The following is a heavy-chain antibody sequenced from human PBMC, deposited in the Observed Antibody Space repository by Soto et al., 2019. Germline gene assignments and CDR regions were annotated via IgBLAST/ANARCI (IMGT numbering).Heavy chain of an antibody. CDR2: IYYSGST. CDR1: GGSISSGDYY. J-gene: IGHJ6*02. D-gene: IGHD6-25*01. CDR3: AREAAPVYYGMDV. Sequence: SETLSLTCTVPGGSISSGDYYWSWIRQPPGKGLEWIGYIYYSGSTYYNPSLKSRVTISVDTSKNQFSLKLSSVTAADTAVYYCAREAAPVYYGMDVWGQGTTVTVSS. V-gene: IGHV4-30-4*01.